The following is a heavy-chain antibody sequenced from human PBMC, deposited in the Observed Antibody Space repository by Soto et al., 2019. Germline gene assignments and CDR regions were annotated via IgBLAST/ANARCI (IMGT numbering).Heavy chain of an antibody. CDR2: ISGSGGST. CDR3: AKDPSGVGDY. V-gene: IGHV3-23*01. J-gene: IGHJ4*02. Sequence: GGSLRLSCAASGFTCSSYAMSWVRQAPGKGLEWVSAISGSGGSTYYADSVKGRFTISRDNSKDTLYLQMNSLRAEDTAVYYCAKDPSGVGDYWGQGTLVTVSS. CDR1: GFTCSSYA. D-gene: IGHD1-26*01.